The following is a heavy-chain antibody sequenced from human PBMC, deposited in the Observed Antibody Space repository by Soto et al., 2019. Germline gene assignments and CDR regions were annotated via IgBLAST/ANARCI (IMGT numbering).Heavy chain of an antibody. J-gene: IGHJ4*02. V-gene: IGHV3-23*01. D-gene: IGHD5-18*01. CDR3: AKYYMVTRSPFHY. Sequence: EVQLLESGGGLVQPGGSLRLSCAASGFTFSSYAMSWVRQAPGKGLEWVSSITSTGDRAYYADSVKGRFTVSRDNSKNTLYLQMNSLRAEDTAVYYCAKYYMVTRSPFHYWGQGTLVTVSS. CDR2: ITSTGDRA. CDR1: GFTFSSYA.